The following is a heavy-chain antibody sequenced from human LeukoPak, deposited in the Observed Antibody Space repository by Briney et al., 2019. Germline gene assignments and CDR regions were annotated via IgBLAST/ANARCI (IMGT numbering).Heavy chain of an antibody. CDR3: AKRGSGYFYYFDY. CDR2: ISGSGSTI. J-gene: IGHJ4*02. CDR1: GFTFSSYE. V-gene: IGHV3-48*03. D-gene: IGHD3-22*01. Sequence: GGSLRLSCAASGFTFSSYEMNWVRQAPGKGLEWLSYISGSGSTIYYADSVKGRFTIARDNAKNSLYLQMNSLRAEDTAVYYCAKRGSGYFYYFDYWGQGTLVTVSS.